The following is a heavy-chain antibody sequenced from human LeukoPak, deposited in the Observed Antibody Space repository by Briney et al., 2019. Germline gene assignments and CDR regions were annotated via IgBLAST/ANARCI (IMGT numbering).Heavy chain of an antibody. CDR2: ISRNGGST. CDR3: ARGFAGGPFDY. J-gene: IGHJ4*02. D-gene: IGHD4-23*01. Sequence: GGSLRLSCTASGFTFDDYGMNWVRQAPGKGLEWVSGISRNGGSTGFADSLKGRLTISRDNAKNSLYLQMNSLRAEDTALYYCARGFAGGPFDYWGQGTLVTVSS. CDR1: GFTFDDYG. V-gene: IGHV3-20*04.